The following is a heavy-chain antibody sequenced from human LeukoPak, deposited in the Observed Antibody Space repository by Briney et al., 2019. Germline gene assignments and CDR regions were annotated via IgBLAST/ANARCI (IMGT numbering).Heavy chain of an antibody. V-gene: IGHV4-39*07. CDR3: ARDADYDTLTGYSGFDY. Sequence: SETLSLTCTVSGGSISSSSYYWGWIRQPPGKGLEWIGSVYYGGSTHYNPSLKSRVTISMDTSKNQFSLRLSSVTAADTAVYYCARDADYDTLTGYSGFDYWGQGTLVPVSS. J-gene: IGHJ4*02. CDR1: GGSISSSSYY. CDR2: VYYGGST. D-gene: IGHD3-9*01.